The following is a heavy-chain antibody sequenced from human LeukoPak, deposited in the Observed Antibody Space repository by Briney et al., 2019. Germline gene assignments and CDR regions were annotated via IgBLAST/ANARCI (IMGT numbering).Heavy chain of an antibody. CDR2: IYHSGST. V-gene: IGHV4-38-2*02. CDR3: ARALRAFCDY. CDR1: GYSISSGYY. Sequence: PSETLSLTCTVSGYSISSGYYWGWIRPPPGKGLEWIGSIYHSGSTYYNPSLKSRVTISVDTSKNQFSLKLSSVTAADTAVYYCARALRAFCDYWGQGTLVTVSS. D-gene: IGHD3-10*01. J-gene: IGHJ4*02.